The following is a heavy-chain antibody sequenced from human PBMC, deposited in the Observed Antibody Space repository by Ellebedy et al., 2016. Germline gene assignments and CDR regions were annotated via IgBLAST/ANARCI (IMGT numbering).Heavy chain of an antibody. CDR2: INLSDDNT. Sequence: ASVKVSXXTSGYTFTTFYIHWMRQAPGQGLDWLGMINLSDDNTNYSQKFRGRVTMTKDTSTTTVYMELSSLRSEDTAVYYCAREKPSSCYFDYWGQGTLVTVSS. CDR3: AREKPSSCYFDY. J-gene: IGHJ4*02. CDR1: GYTFTTFY. D-gene: IGHD1-14*01. V-gene: IGHV1-46*01.